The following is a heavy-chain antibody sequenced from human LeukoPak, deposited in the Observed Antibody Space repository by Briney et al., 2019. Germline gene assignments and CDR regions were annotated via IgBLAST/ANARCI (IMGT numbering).Heavy chain of an antibody. V-gene: IGHV1-2*02. Sequence: GASVKVSCKASEYTFTDFYIFWVRQAPGRGLEWMGWIHPSSGATTYAQRFQGRVTLTRDTSINTAYMELSGPTSDDTAVYYCTREDYWGQGTLVTVSS. CDR1: EYTFTDFY. CDR2: IHPSSGAT. J-gene: IGHJ4*02. CDR3: TREDY.